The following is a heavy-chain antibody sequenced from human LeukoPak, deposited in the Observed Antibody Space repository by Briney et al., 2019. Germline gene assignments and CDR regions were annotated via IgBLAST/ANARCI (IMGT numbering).Heavy chain of an antibody. Sequence: GESLKISCKGSGYSFSNYWIGWVRQMSGKGLEWVGIILPGDSDTRYSPSFQGQVTMSADKSISTAYLQWSSLKAADTAMYYCARQYYDILTDPNYFDSWGQGTLVTVSS. V-gene: IGHV5-51*01. J-gene: IGHJ4*02. CDR3: ARQYYDILTDPNYFDS. CDR2: ILPGDSDT. CDR1: GYSFSNYW. D-gene: IGHD3-9*01.